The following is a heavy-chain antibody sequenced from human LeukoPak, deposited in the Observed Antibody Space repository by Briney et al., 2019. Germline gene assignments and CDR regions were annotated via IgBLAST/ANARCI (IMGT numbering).Heavy chain of an antibody. CDR1: GFTFSDHY. D-gene: IGHD3-10*01. CDR2: TRNNGNSYTT. V-gene: IGHV3-72*01. CDR3: ARTNPYDSGNYALDY. J-gene: IGHJ4*02. Sequence: AGGSLRLSCAASGFTFSDHYMDWVRQAPGKGLEWVGRTRNNGNSYTTEYAASVKGRFTISRDDSKNSLYLQMNSLKTEDTVVYYCARTNPYDSGNYALDYWGQGTLVTVSS.